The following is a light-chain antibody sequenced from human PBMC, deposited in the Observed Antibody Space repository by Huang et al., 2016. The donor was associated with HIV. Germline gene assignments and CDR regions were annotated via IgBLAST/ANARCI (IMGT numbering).Light chain of an antibody. CDR1: QEISTW. CDR3: QQSDRFPLT. CDR2: AAS. Sequence: DIQMTQSPSSVSASVGDKVTITCRATQEISTWLAWYQQKPGKAPKLLIFAASRLHDAVPPRFSGTGSGTSFTLTITNLQPDDFATYYCQQSDRFPLTFGGGTRVDIK. J-gene: IGKJ4*01. V-gene: IGKV1-12*01.